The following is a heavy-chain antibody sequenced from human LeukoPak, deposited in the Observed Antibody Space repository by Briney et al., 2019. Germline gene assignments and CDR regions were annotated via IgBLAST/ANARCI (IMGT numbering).Heavy chain of an antibody. D-gene: IGHD3-22*01. CDR1: GGSISSYY. CDR2: IDYSRST. CDR3: ARGRYYYDSSGSTIARDFDY. Sequence: PSETLSLTCTVSGGSISSYYWSWIRQPPGKGLEWIGYIDYSRSTNYNPSLKSRVTISVDTSKNQFSLKLSSVTAADTAVYYCARGRYYYDSSGSTIARDFDYWGQGTLVTVSS. V-gene: IGHV4-59*08. J-gene: IGHJ4*02.